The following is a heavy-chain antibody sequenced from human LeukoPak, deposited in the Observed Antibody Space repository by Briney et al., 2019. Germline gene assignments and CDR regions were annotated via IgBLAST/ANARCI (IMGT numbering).Heavy chain of an antibody. V-gene: IGHV3-21*01. CDR1: GFIFSSHS. CDR3: ARGQAVGTDDWYFDL. Sequence: PGGSLRLSCVASGFIFSSHSMSWVRQAPGKGLEGVSLISLSSSYIYYTDSVKGRFTISRDNAKNSLSLQMNSLRAEDTAVYYCARGQAVGTDDWYFDLWGRGTLVTVSS. CDR2: ISLSSSYI. J-gene: IGHJ2*01. D-gene: IGHD6-19*01.